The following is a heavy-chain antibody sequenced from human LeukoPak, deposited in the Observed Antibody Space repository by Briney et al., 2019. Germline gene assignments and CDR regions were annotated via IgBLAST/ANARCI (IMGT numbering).Heavy chain of an antibody. D-gene: IGHD3-10*01. J-gene: IGHJ4*02. CDR1: GFTFSSYW. CDR3: VRGQWFGDYKF. V-gene: IGHV3-7*01. Sequence: GGSLRLSCAASGFTFSSYWMSWVRQAPGKGLEWVANIKQDGSEKYYVDSVKGRFTISRDDAKNSLYLQMNSLRAEDTAVYYCVRGQWFGDYKFWGQGTLVTVSS. CDR2: IKQDGSEK.